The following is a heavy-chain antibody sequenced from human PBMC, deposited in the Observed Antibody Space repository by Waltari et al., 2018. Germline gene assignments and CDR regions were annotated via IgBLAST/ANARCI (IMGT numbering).Heavy chain of an antibody. J-gene: IGHJ6*02. CDR2: IIPIFGTA. Sequence: QVQLVQSGAEVKKPGSSVKVSCQAFGGTFSSSDISGVPRAPGQGLKWRGGIIPIFGTANYAQKFQGRVTITADEATSTAYMELSSLRSEDTAVYYCARKYSSSSNYYYGMDVWGQGTTVTVSS. CDR3: ARKYSSSSNYYYGMDV. CDR1: GGTFSSSD. D-gene: IGHD6-6*01. V-gene: IGHV1-69*13.